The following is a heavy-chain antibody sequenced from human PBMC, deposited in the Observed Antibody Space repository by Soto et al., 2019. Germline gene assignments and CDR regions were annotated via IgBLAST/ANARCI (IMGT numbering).Heavy chain of an antibody. CDR1: GFTFSSYA. CDR2: ISGSGGTT. Sequence: EVQLLESGGGLVQPGGSLRLSCAASGFTFSSYAMSWVRQAPGKGLEWVSAISGSGGTTYYADSVKGRFTFSRDNSKNTLYLQMNSLRAEDTAVYYCARTATGWFSAFDIWGQGTMATVSS. J-gene: IGHJ3*02. D-gene: IGHD6-19*01. CDR3: ARTATGWFSAFDI. V-gene: IGHV3-23*01.